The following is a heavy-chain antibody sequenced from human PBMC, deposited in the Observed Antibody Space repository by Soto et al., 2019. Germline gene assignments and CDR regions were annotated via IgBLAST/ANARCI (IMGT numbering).Heavy chain of an antibody. Sequence: SVKVSCKASGGTYSSYAISWVRQAPGQGLEWMGGIIPIFGTANYAQKFQGRVTITADESTSTAYMELSSLRSEDTAVYYCARGVQYYDFWSGYYSPTYYYYGMDVWGQGTTVTVSS. V-gene: IGHV1-69*13. D-gene: IGHD3-3*01. CDR3: ARGVQYYDFWSGYYSPTYYYYGMDV. CDR1: GGTYSSYA. J-gene: IGHJ6*02. CDR2: IIPIFGTA.